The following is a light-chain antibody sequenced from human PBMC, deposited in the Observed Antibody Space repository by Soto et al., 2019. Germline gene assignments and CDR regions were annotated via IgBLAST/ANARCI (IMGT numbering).Light chain of an antibody. CDR2: GAS. V-gene: IGKV3-20*01. J-gene: IGKJ1*01. CDR3: QQYGSSPLT. CDR1: QSVSSSY. Sequence: EIVLTPSPGTLSLSPVERAPLSCRASQSVSSSYLAWYQQKPGQAPRLLIYGASSRATGIPDRFSGSGSGTDFTLTISRLEPEDFAVYYCQQYGSSPLTFGQGTKV.